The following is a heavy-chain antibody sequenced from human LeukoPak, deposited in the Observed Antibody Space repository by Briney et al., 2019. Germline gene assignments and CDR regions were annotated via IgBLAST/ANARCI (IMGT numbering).Heavy chain of an antibody. D-gene: IGHD5-24*01. CDR2: ISSSSSTI. Sequence: GGSLRLSCAASGFTFSSYSMNWVRQAPGKGLEWVSYISSSSSTIYYADSVKGRFTISRDNAKNSLYLQMNSLRAEDTAVYYCARGGWRWLQSSRLDYWGQGTLVTVSS. CDR1: GFTFSSYS. V-gene: IGHV3-48*01. CDR3: ARGGWRWLQSSRLDY. J-gene: IGHJ4*02.